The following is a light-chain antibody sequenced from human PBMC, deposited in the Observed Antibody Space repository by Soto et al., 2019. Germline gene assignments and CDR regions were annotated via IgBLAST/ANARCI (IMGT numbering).Light chain of an antibody. Sequence: DIQMTQSPSSLSASVGDRVTITCRASQSISSYLNWYQQKPGKAPKLLIYAASSLQSGVPSRFSGRRSSTAFTLTISSLQPEDFATYYCQKSYSTPGTFGQGTKVDIK. J-gene: IGKJ1*01. CDR2: AAS. CDR3: QKSYSTPGT. CDR1: QSISSY. V-gene: IGKV1-39*01.